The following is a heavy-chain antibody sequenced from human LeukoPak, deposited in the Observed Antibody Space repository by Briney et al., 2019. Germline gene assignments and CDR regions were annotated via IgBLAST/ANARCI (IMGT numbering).Heavy chain of an antibody. CDR2: IGSSGTTI. V-gene: IGHV3-48*03. D-gene: IGHD1-26*01. Sequence: GGSLRLSCAASGFTFSSYEMNWVRQAPGKGLEWVSYIGSSGTTIYYADSVKGRFTIPRDNAKNSLYLQMNSLRAEDTAVYYCAREEGGNYFDAWGQGTLVTVSS. J-gene: IGHJ4*02. CDR3: AREEGGNYFDA. CDR1: GFTFSSYE.